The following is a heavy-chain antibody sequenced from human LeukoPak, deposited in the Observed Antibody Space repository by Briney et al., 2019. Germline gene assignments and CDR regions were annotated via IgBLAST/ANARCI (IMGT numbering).Heavy chain of an antibody. Sequence: SETLSLTCDVSGVSINTCCYYWTWIRQPPGKGLEWIGYKYYSGSTRYNSSLRSRLTISLDSSKNQFSLKLSSVTAADTAVYYCARGYCSSTSCYRWFDPWGQGTLVTVSS. D-gene: IGHD2-2*02. CDR1: GVSINTCCYY. CDR2: KYYSGST. J-gene: IGHJ5*02. V-gene: IGHV4-61*01. CDR3: ARGYCSSTSCYRWFDP.